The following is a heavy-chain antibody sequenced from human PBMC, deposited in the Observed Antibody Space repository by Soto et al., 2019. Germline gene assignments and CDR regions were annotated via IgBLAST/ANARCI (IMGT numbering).Heavy chain of an antibody. J-gene: IGHJ6*02. CDR1: GGSISSYY. Sequence: PSETLSLTCTVSGGSISSYYWNWIRQSPGMGLEWIGYIYYTGTTKFNPSLKSRVTVSVDTSKNQFSLNLNSVTPADTAVYYCERSPHPYYNIDVWGQGTTVTVSS. V-gene: IGHV4-59*01. CDR2: IYYTGTT. CDR3: ERSPHPYYNIDV.